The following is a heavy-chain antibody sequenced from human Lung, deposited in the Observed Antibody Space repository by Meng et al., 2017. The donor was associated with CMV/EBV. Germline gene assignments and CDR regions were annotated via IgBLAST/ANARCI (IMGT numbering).Heavy chain of an antibody. D-gene: IGHD6-6*01. CDR3: ARAAARPSDWFDP. CDR2: IYGDDEK. V-gene: IGHV2-5*02. CDR1: GFSLSTSGVG. J-gene: IGHJ5*02. Sequence: QITLKESGPTLVKPTQTITLTCTVSGFSLSTSGVGVGWIRQPPGKALECLAIIYGDDEKRYSPSLESRLTVTKDTSKNQVVLTMTNMVPVDTATYYCARAAARPSDWFDPWGQGTLVTVSS.